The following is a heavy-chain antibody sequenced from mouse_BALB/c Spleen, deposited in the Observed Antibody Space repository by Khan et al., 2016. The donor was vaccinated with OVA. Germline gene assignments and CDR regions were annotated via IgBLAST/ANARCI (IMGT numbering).Heavy chain of an antibody. CDR3: ESHLTGSFDY. Sequence: EVQLVESGGDLVKPGGSLRLSCAASGFTFSAYGMAWVRQAPDKRLEWVATINSDGGYTYYPDTVKGRFTISRNYAENTLSLQMSSLKSEDRAIDYCESHLTGSFDYWGQGTLVTVSA. CDR2: INSDGGYT. CDR1: GFTFSAYG. J-gene: IGHJ3*01. V-gene: IGHV5-6*01.